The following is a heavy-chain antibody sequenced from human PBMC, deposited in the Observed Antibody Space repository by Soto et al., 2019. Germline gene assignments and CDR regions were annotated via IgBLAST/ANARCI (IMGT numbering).Heavy chain of an antibody. D-gene: IGHD4-17*01. CDR3: ASSLDYGDPYYYYGMDV. CDR1: GFTFSSYA. J-gene: IGHJ6*02. Sequence: GGSLRLSCAASGFTFSSYAMSWVRQAPGKGLEWVPAISGSGGSTYYADSVKGRFTISRDNSKNTLYLQMNSLRAEDTAVYYCASSLDYGDPYYYYGMDVWGQGTTVTVSS. CDR2: ISGSGGST. V-gene: IGHV3-23*01.